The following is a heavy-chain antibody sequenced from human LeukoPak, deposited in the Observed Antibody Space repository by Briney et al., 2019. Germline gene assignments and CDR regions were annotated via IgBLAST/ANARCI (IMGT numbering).Heavy chain of an antibody. V-gene: IGHV3-48*04. CDR3: AREPTHYYYGMDV. CDR2: ISSSSSTI. J-gene: IGHJ6*02. CDR1: GFTFSSYS. Sequence: GGSLRLSCAASGFTFSSYSMNWVRQAPGKGLEWVSYISSSSSTIYYADSVKGRFTISRDNAKNSLYLQMNSLRAEDTAVYYCAREPTHYYYGMDVWGQGTTVTVSS.